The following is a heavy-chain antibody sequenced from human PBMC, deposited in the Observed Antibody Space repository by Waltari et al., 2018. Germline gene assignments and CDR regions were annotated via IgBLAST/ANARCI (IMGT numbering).Heavy chain of an antibody. Sequence: QVQLQESGPGLVKPSQTLSLTCTVSGGSIDSGSYYWSWIRQPAGKGLEWIGRIYTSGSTNYNPSLKSRVTISVDTSKNQFSLKLSSVTAADTAVYYCARAQQNNGGWFDPWGQGTLVTVSS. D-gene: IGHD6-13*01. V-gene: IGHV4-61*02. J-gene: IGHJ5*02. CDR2: IYTSGST. CDR1: GGSIDSGSYY. CDR3: ARAQQNNGGWFDP.